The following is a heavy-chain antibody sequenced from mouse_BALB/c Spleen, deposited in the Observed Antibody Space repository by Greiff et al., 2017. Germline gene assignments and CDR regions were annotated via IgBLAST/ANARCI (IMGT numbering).Heavy chain of an antibody. CDR2: IYPGDGST. D-gene: IGHD2-3*01. CDR3: TRSDGYFRYWYFDV. CDR1: GYTFTSYD. J-gene: IGHJ1*01. V-gene: IGHV1S56*01. Sequence: QVQLQQSGPELVKPGALVKISCKASGYTFTSYDINWVKQRPGQGLEWIGWIYPGDGSTKYNENFKGKATLTADKSSSTAYMQLSSLTSEDSAVYYCTRSDGYFRYWYFDVWGAGTTVTVSS.